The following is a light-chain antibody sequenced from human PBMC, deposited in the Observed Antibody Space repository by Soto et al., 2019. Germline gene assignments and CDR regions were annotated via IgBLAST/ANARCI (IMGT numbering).Light chain of an antibody. CDR1: SSDVGGYNY. CDR2: EVS. V-gene: IGLV2-8*01. J-gene: IGLJ2*01. CDR3: SSYAGSDNFVV. Sequence: QSALTQPPSASGSPGQSVTISCTGTSSDVGGYNYVSWYQQHPGKAPNLMIYEVSKRPSGVPDRFSGSKSGNTASLTVYGLQAEDEADDYCSSYAGSDNFVVFGGGTKLTVL.